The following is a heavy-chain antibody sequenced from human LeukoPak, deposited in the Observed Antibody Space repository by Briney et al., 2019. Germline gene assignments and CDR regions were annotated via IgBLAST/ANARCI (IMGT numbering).Heavy chain of an antibody. Sequence: PGGSLRLSCAASGFTFSSYAMSWVRQAPGKGLEWVSAISGRGGTSYYADSVEGRFTISRDNSKNTLYLQMNSLRAEDTAVYYCAKGGWFDDWGQGTLVTVSS. CDR1: GFTFSSYA. J-gene: IGHJ4*02. D-gene: IGHD6-19*01. CDR3: AKGGWFDD. CDR2: ISGRGGTS. V-gene: IGHV3-23*01.